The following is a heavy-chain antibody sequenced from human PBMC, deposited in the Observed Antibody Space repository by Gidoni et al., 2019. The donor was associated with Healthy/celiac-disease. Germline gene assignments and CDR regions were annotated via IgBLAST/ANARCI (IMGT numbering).Heavy chain of an antibody. CDR3: AGGTTSPADYYGSGDDAFDI. J-gene: IGHJ3*02. CDR2: ISAYNGNK. D-gene: IGHD3-10*01. V-gene: IGHV1-18*01. CDR1: GYTFTSYG. Sequence: QVQLVQSGAAVKKPGASVKVSCKASGYTFTSYGISWVRQAPGQGLEWMGWISAYNGNKNYAQKLQGRVTMTTDTSTSTAYMELRSLRSDDTAVYYCAGGTTSPADYYGSGDDAFDIWGQGTMVTVSS.